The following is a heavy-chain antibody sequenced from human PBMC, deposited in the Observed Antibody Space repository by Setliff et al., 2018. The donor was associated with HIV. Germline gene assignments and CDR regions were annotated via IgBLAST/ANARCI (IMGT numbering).Heavy chain of an antibody. V-gene: IGHV1-8*02. CDR1: GYNFTDYD. J-gene: IGHJ3*02. CDR3: ARGYGAFDI. D-gene: IGHD4-17*01. CDR2: MNPNNGNT. Sequence: ASVKVSCKASGYNFTDYDINWVRQATGQGLEWMGWMNPNNGNTGYAEKFQGRVTMTRDTSISTAYMELRSLRSDDTAVYYCARGYGAFDIWGQGTMVTVSS.